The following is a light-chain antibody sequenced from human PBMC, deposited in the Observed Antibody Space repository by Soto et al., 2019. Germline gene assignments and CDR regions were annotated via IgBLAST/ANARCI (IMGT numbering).Light chain of an antibody. CDR2: GAS. J-gene: IGKJ4*01. CDR3: QQYGRSPST. CDR1: QSVSHSY. Sequence: EIVLTQSPGTLSLSPGERATLSCRASQSVSHSYLAWYQQKPGQAPRLLIYGASSRATGIPDRFSGSGSGTDFTLTISRLEPEDFAVYYCQQYGRSPSTFGGGTKVEIK. V-gene: IGKV3-20*01.